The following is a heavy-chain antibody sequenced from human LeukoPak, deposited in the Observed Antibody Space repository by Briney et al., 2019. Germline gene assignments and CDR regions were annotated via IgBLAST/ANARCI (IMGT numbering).Heavy chain of an antibody. J-gene: IGHJ3*02. Sequence: GRSLRLSCAASGFIFSTYGMHWVRQAPGKGPEWVAVIWYDGSNKYYADSVKGRFTISRDNSKNTLFLPMNNLRAEDTAVYYCVRASGPFDIWGQGTMVTVSS. CDR2: IWYDGSNK. V-gene: IGHV3-33*01. CDR3: VRASGPFDI. D-gene: IGHD3-10*01. CDR1: GFIFSTYG.